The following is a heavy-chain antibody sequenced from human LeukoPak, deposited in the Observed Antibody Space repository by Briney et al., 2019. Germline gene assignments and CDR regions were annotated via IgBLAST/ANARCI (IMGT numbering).Heavy chain of an antibody. J-gene: IGHJ6*02. CDR1: GSSISSSDSY. V-gene: IGHV4-39*01. Sequence: KPSETLSLTCTVSGSSISSSDSYWRWMRQPPGKGLEWIGSSARRGSTSYNPSLKSRVTVSGDMSNSHFSLRLSTVTAADTAVYYCARHVQDLGIKVWGQGTTVTVSS. CDR3: ARHVQDLGIKV. CDR2: SARRGST.